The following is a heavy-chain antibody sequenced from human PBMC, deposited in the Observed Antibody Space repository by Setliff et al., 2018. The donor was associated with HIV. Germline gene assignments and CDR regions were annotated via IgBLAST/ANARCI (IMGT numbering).Heavy chain of an antibody. V-gene: IGHV1-58*02. Sequence: SVKVSCKASGFTFSSSAIHWVRQARGQRLEWIGWIVVDSGDTNYAQKFQNRVALTRDVSTRTAYMELSSLRSEDTAVYYCAALVRGVAPFDDWGQGTLVTVSS. CDR2: IVVDSGDT. CDR1: GFTFSSSA. J-gene: IGHJ4*02. CDR3: AALVRGVAPFDD. D-gene: IGHD3-10*01.